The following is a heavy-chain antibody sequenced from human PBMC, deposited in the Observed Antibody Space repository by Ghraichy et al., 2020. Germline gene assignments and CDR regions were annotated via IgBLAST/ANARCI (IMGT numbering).Heavy chain of an antibody. CDR2: IYSGGST. D-gene: IGHD3-10*01. V-gene: IGHV3-53*01. CDR3: ARTRVRGVNIPNYYYYGMDV. Sequence: GGSLRLSCAASGFTVSSNYMSWVRQAPGKGLEWVSVIYSGGSTYYADSVKGRFTISRDNSKNTLYLQMNSLRAEDTAGYYCARTRVRGVNIPNYYYYGMDVWGQGTTVTVSS. CDR1: GFTVSSNY. J-gene: IGHJ6*02.